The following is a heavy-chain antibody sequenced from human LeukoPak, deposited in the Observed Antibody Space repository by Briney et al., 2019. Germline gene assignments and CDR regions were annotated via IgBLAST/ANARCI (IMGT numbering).Heavy chain of an antibody. CDR3: ARDPSYYYGSGSYS. Sequence: GGSLRLSCAASGFTFSSYWMSWVRQAPGKGLEWVANIKQDGSEKYYVDSVKGRFTISRDNAKNSLYLQMNSLRAEDTAVYYCARDPSYYYGSGSYSWGQGTLVTVSS. CDR2: IKQDGSEK. V-gene: IGHV3-7*01. CDR1: GFTFSSYW. D-gene: IGHD3-10*01. J-gene: IGHJ5*02.